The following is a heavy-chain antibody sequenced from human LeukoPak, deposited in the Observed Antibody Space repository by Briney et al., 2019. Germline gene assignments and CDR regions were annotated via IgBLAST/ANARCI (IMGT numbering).Heavy chain of an antibody. CDR1: GYTFTIYD. D-gene: IGHD5-18*01. CDR2: MNPNSGNT. J-gene: IGHJ4*02. V-gene: IGHV1-8*02. Sequence: ASVKVSCKASGYTFTIYDINWVRQATGQGLEWMGWMNPNSGNTGYAQKFQGRVTMTRNTSISTAYMELSSLRSEDTAVYYCARNPGYSYGYLIDYWGQGTLVTVSS. CDR3: ARNPGYSYGYLIDY.